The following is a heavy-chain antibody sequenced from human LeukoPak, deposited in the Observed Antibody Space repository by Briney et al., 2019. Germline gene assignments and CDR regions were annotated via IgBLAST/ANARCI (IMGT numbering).Heavy chain of an antibody. J-gene: IGHJ4*02. D-gene: IGHD2-2*01. CDR3: ARDPPYCSSTSCYGAPFDY. CDR1: GFTFSSYA. Sequence: PGGSLRLSCAASGFTFSSYAMHWVRQAPGKGLEWVSSISSSSSYIYYADSVKGRFTISRDNAKNSLYLQMNSLRAEDTAVYYCARDPPYCSSTSCYGAPFDYWGQGTLVTVSS. CDR2: ISSSSSYI. V-gene: IGHV3-21*01.